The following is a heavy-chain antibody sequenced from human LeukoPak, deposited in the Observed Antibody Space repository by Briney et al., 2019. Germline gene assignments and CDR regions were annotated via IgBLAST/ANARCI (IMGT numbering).Heavy chain of an antibody. Sequence: GASVKVSCKASGYTFTSYDINWVRQATGQGLEWMGWMNPNSGNTGYAQKFQGRVTMTRNTSISTAYMELSSLRSEDTAVYYCALGDVVVPAAMVVERWFDPWGQGTLVTVSS. J-gene: IGHJ5*02. CDR3: ALGDVVVPAAMVVERWFDP. D-gene: IGHD2-2*01. CDR1: GYTFTSYD. V-gene: IGHV1-8*01. CDR2: MNPNSGNT.